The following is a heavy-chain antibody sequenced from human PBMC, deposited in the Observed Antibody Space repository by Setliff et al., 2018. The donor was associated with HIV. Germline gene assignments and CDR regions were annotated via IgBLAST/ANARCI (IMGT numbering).Heavy chain of an antibody. D-gene: IGHD3-22*01. J-gene: IGHJ3*02. CDR3: ARDYFDSSAYHYGFGAFDI. V-gene: IGHV1-46*01. CDR2: INPSGGSA. Sequence: ASVKVSCKAPGDTFSTSALSWVRQAPGQGLEWMGMINPSGGSASYAQKFQGRVTMSRDTSTRTVYMELSSLRSKDTSVYYCARDYFDSSAYHYGFGAFDIWGQGTMVTVSS. CDR1: GDTFSTSA.